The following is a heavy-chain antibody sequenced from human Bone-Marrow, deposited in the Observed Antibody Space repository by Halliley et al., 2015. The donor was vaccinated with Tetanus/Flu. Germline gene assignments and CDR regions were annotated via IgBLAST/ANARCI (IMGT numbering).Heavy chain of an antibody. CDR2: MNSDGSTR. Sequence: SLRLSCAASGFIFSRYWMYWVRQAPGKGLVWVSLMNSDGSTRNYADSVKGRFSISRDNAKNSLYLQMNSLRVEDTAVYYCARVRGYDTSARGDGYWGQGTLVTVSS. V-gene: IGHV3-74*01. CDR1: GFIFSRYW. D-gene: IGHD5-12*01. J-gene: IGHJ4*02. CDR3: ARVRGYDTSARGDGY.